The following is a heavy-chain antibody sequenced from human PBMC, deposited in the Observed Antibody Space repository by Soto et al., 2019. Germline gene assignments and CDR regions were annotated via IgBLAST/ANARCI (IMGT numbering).Heavy chain of an antibody. CDR3: ARGTVEAAYYYYGMDV. CDR2: INAGNGNS. D-gene: IGHD1-1*01. CDR1: GYTFSSYA. Sequence: ASVKVSCKASGYTFSSYAMHWVRQAPGQRLEWMGWINAGNGNSKYSQKFQGRVTMTTDTSTSTAYMELRSLRSDDTAVYYCARGTVEAAYYYYGMDVWGQGTTVTVSS. V-gene: IGHV1-3*01. J-gene: IGHJ6*02.